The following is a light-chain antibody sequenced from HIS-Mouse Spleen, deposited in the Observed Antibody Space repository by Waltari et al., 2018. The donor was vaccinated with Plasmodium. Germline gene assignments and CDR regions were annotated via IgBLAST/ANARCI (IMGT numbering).Light chain of an antibody. Sequence: EIVLTQSPATLSLSPGERATLSCRASQSVTSYLAWYQQKPGQAPMLLIYDASNRATGIPARFSGSAAGKDFTFTISSLEPEDFAGYYCQQRSNWPLTFGGGTKVEIK. CDR3: QQRSNWPLT. CDR2: DAS. CDR1: QSVTSY. J-gene: IGKJ4*01. V-gene: IGKV3-11*01.